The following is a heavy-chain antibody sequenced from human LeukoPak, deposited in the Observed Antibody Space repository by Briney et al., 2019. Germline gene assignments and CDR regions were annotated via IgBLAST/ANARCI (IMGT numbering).Heavy chain of an antibody. J-gene: IGHJ5*02. CDR3: ARSALSGYYLNWFDP. Sequence: SETLSLTCTVSGGSISSYYWSWIRQPPGKGLEWIGYIYYSGSTNYNPSLKSRVTISVDTSKNQFSLKPNSVTAADTAVYYCARSALSGYYLNWFDPWGQGTLVTVSS. CDR1: GGSISSYY. CDR2: IYYSGST. V-gene: IGHV4-59*01. D-gene: IGHD3-22*01.